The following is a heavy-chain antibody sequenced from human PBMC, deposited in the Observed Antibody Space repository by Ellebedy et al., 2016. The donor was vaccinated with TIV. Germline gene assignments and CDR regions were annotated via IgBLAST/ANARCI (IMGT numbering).Heavy chain of an antibody. CDR3: ARGRDDYNYGMDV. V-gene: IGHV3-53*01. CDR2: IYGGGRT. Sequence: PGGSLRLSCAGSGFTVSGNYMTWVRQAPGKGLEWVSVIYGGGRTSYADSVKGRFTISRDTSKNTLWLQMNSLRAEDTAVYYCARGRDDYNYGMDVWGQGTTVTVSS. D-gene: IGHD5-24*01. CDR1: GFTVSGNY. J-gene: IGHJ6*02.